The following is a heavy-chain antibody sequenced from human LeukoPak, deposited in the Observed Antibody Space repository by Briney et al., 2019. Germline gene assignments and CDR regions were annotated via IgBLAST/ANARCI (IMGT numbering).Heavy chain of an antibody. CDR3: AREVFIVGASRFDY. CDR1: GYTFTDYY. J-gene: IGHJ4*02. D-gene: IGHD1-26*01. Sequence: ASVKVSCKASGYTFTDYYMHWVRQAPGQGLEWMGWINPNSGGTNYAQKFQGRVTMTRDTSISTAYMELSRLRSDDTAVYYCAREVFIVGASRFDYWGQGTLVTVSS. CDR2: INPNSGGT. V-gene: IGHV1-2*02.